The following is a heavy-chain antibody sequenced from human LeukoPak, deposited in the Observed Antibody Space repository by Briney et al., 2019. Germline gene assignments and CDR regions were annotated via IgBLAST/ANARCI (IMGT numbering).Heavy chain of an antibody. D-gene: IGHD1-1*01. J-gene: IGHJ4*02. CDR3: AKDVPTAYFDY. CDR1: GFTFSSYS. Sequence: GGSLRLSCTASGFTFSSYSLNWVRQAPGKGLEWVSAISGSGGSTYYADSVKGRFTISRDNSKNTLYLQMNSLRAEDTAVYYCAKDVPTAYFDYWGQGTLVTASS. V-gene: IGHV3-23*01. CDR2: ISGSGGST.